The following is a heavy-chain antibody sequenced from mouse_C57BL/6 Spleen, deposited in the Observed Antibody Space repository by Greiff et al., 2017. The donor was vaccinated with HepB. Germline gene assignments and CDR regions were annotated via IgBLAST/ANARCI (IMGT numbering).Heavy chain of an antibody. CDR3: ARSGTYYAMDY. Sequence: QVQLKESGAELAKPGASVKLSCKASGYTFTSYWMHWVKQRPGQGLEWIGYINPSSGYTKYNQKFKGKATLTADKSSSTAYMQLSSLTYEDSAVYYCARSGTYYAMDYWGQGTSVTVSS. CDR1: GYTFTSYW. V-gene: IGHV1-7*01. D-gene: IGHD3-1*01. J-gene: IGHJ4*01. CDR2: INPSSGYT.